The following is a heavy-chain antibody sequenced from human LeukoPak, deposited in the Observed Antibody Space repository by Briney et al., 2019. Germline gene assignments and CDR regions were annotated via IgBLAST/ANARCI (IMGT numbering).Heavy chain of an antibody. J-gene: IGHJ3*02. CDR1: EFTFSNYW. CDR2: IEKDGSDK. V-gene: IGHV3-7*01. Sequence: GGSLRLSCAASEFTFSNYWMSWVRQAPGKGLEWVANIEKDGSDKYYVDSVKGRFTISRDNAKKSLYLQMNSLRAEDTAVYYCATFSRQQVLENVYDIWGQGTMVTVSS. CDR3: ATFSRQQVLENVYDI. D-gene: IGHD6-13*01.